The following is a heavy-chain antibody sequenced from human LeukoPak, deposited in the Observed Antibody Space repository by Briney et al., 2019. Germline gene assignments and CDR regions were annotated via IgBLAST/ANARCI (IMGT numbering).Heavy chain of an antibody. CDR2: ISGSGGST. V-gene: IGHV3-23*01. Sequence: GGSLRLSCAASGFTFSSYAMSWVRQAPGKGLEWVSAISGSGGSTYYADSVKGRFTISRDNSKNTLYLQMNSLRAEDTAVYYCAKVGNYYDSSGYYYYFDYWGQGTLVIVSS. CDR1: GFTFSSYA. D-gene: IGHD3-22*01. CDR3: AKVGNYYDSSGYYYYFDY. J-gene: IGHJ4*02.